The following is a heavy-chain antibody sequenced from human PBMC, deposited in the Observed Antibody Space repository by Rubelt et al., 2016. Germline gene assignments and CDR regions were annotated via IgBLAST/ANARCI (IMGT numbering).Heavy chain of an antibody. CDR3: ATYCGSDPCYGWNYYGMDV. D-gene: IGHD2-21*02. V-gene: IGHV3-48*03. Sequence: GKGLEWVSYISSSSSIIYYADSVKGRFTISRDNAKNSLYLQMNSLRAEDTAVYYCATYCGSDPCYGWNYYGMDVWGQGTTVTVSS. CDR2: ISSSSSII. J-gene: IGHJ6*02.